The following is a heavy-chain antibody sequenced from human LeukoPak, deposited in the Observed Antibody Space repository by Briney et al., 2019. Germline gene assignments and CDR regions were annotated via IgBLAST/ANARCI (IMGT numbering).Heavy chain of an antibody. CDR1: GFTFSSYI. D-gene: IGHD5-18*01. CDR3: ARFFGSGYSYGYLDC. J-gene: IGHJ4*02. CDR2: IQYDGSNK. Sequence: GGSLRLSCAASGFTFSSYIMNWVRQAPGKGLKWVAFIQYDGSNKYYADSVKGRFTISRDNSKNTLYLQMNSLRAEDTAVYYCARFFGSGYSYGYLDCWGQGTLVTVSS. V-gene: IGHV3-30*02.